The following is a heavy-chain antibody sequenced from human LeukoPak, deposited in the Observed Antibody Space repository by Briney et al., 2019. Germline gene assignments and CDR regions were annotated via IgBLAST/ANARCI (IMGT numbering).Heavy chain of an antibody. CDR3: ARGKRYGSGTSLGY. Sequence: PSQTLSLTCTVSGGSISSSRFFWAWIRQPPGKGLEWIGNINFSGTTYYNPSLKSRVTLSVDPSKNQFSLRLSSVTAADTAVYYCARGKRYGSGTSLGYWGQGTLVTVSS. CDR1: GGSISSSRFF. D-gene: IGHD3-10*01. CDR2: INFSGTT. J-gene: IGHJ4*02. V-gene: IGHV4-39*07.